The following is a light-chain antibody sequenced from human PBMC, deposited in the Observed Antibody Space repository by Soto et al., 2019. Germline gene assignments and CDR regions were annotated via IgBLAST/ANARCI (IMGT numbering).Light chain of an antibody. CDR3: SSYSITTSLYV. CDR1: SFKN. V-gene: IGLV2-14*03. Sequence: QSALTEPASVSGSRGQSITISCTGTSFKNVSWYQQHPGKAPKLMIYDVSNRPSGVSHRFSGSESAYTASLTISGLQAEDEADYYCSSYSITTSLYVFGTGTKVTV. CDR2: DVS. J-gene: IGLJ1*01.